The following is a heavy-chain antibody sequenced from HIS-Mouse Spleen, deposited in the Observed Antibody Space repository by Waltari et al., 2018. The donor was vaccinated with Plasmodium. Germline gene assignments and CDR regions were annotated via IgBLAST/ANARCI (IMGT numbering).Heavy chain of an antibody. CDR1: GFTFNSYA. Sequence: QVQLVESGGGVVQPGRSLRLSCAASGFTFNSYAMHWVRQAPGKGLELVAVISYDGSNKYYADPGKGRFTISRDNSKNTLYLQMNSLRAEDTAVYYCARDRRLAFDYWGQGTLVTVSS. D-gene: IGHD2-15*01. CDR2: ISYDGSNK. CDR3: ARDRRLAFDY. J-gene: IGHJ4*02. V-gene: IGHV3-30-3*01.